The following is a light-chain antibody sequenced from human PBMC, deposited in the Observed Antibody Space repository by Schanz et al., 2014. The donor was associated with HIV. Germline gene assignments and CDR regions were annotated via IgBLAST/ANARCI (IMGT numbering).Light chain of an antibody. CDR3: QQYGSS. CDR1: QSISSY. CDR2: QAS. J-gene: IGKJ3*01. Sequence: DIQMTQSPSSLSASVGDRVTITCRASQSISSYLNWYQQKPGKAPNLLIYQASTLETGVPSRFSGSGSGTEFTLTISSLQSEDFAVYYCQQYGSSFGPGTKVEIK. V-gene: IGKV1-39*01.